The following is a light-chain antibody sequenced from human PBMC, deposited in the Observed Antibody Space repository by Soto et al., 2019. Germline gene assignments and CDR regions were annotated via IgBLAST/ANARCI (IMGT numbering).Light chain of an antibody. V-gene: IGLV1-40*01. CDR1: SSNIGAGYE. CDR2: GNS. Sequence: QPVLTQPPSVSGAPGQRVTISCSGSSSNIGAGYEVHWYQQLPGTAPKLLIYGNSNRPSGVPDRFSGSKSGTSASLAITGLQAEDEADYYCQSYASSLSGYVFGTGTKLTVL. J-gene: IGLJ1*01. CDR3: QSYASSLSGYV.